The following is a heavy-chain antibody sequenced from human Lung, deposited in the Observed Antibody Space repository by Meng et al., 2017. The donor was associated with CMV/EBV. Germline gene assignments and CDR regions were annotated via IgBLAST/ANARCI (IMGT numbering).Heavy chain of an antibody. J-gene: IGHJ4*02. CDR3: ARGDSSTTWLGFDY. CDR2: VLGTGPT. CDR1: GFTFNNYA. V-gene: IGHV3-23*01. Sequence: ESXKISXSASGFTFNNYAMTWVRQAPGKGLEWVSTVLGTGPTYYADYVKGRFTISRDDSRNTLFLQLNSLRDEDTAVFYCARGDSSTTWLGFDYWGLGTLVTVSS. D-gene: IGHD6-13*01.